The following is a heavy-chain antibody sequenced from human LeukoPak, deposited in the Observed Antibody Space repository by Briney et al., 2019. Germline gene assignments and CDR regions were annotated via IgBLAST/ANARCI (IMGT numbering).Heavy chain of an antibody. CDR3: ARTDSSGYYYDFDY. CDR1: GGSISSYY. D-gene: IGHD3-22*01. CDR2: IYYSGST. V-gene: IGHV4-59*01. Sequence: SETLSLTCTVSGGSISSYYWSWIRQPPGKGLEWIGYIYYSGSTNYNPSLKSRVTISVDTSKNQFSLKLSSVTAADTAVYYCARTDSSGYYYDFDYWGQGTPVTVSS. J-gene: IGHJ4*02.